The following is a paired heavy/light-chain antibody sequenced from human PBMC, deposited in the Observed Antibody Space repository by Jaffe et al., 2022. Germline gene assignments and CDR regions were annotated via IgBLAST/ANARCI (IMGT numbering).Heavy chain of an antibody. CDR1: GFTFSSYG. D-gene: IGHD3-3*01. J-gene: IGHJ4*02. CDR2: IRYDGSNK. Sequence: QVQLVESGGGVVQPGGSLRLSCAASGFTFSSYGMHWVRQAPGKGLEWVAFIRYDGSNKYYADSVKGRFTISRDNSKNTLYLQMNSLRAEDTAVYYCAKDATIFGVVTWASSYFDYWGQGTLVTVSS. CDR3: AKDATIFGVVTWASSYFDY. V-gene: IGHV3-30*02.
Light chain of an antibody. J-gene: IGLJ2*01. CDR3: CSYAGSSTHVV. Sequence: QSALTQPASVSGSPGQSITISCTGTSSDVGSYNLVSWYQQHPGKAPKLMIYEVSKRPSGVSNRFSGSKSGNTASLTISGLQAEDEADYYCCSYAGSSTHVVFGGGTKLTVL. CDR1: SSDVGSYNL. V-gene: IGLV2-23*02. CDR2: EVS.